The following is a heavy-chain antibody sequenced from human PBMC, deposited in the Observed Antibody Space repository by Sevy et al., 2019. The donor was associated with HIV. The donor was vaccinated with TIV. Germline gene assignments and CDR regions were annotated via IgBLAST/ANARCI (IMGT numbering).Heavy chain of an antibody. CDR3: ARHRSPDCNSTICSSIFEFQH. J-gene: IGHJ1*01. V-gene: IGHV4-59*08. D-gene: IGHD2-2*01. Sequence: SETLSLTCTVSGGSISTYSWSWIRQPPGKGLEWIGYIYDSGSTNYNPSLKSRVTISVDTSKNPFSLKLSSVTAADTAVYYCARHRSPDCNSTICSSIFEFQHWGQGTLVTVSS. CDR1: GGSISTYS. CDR2: IYDSGST.